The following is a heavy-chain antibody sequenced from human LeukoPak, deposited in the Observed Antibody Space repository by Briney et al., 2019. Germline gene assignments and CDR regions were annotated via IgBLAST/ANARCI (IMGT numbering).Heavy chain of an antibody. CDR2: VYYGRTT. Sequence: SETLSLTCTVFAASISSSSHHWGWIRQSPGKGLEWIGSVYYGRTTYYSPSLDSRVTISLDTSANQFSLQLNSVTAAGTAVYYCVRHDGRGGATMGAFDSWGQGSLVTVSS. J-gene: IGHJ5*01. CDR3: VRHDGRGGATMGAFDS. CDR1: AASISSSSHH. D-gene: IGHD4/OR15-4a*01. V-gene: IGHV4-39*01.